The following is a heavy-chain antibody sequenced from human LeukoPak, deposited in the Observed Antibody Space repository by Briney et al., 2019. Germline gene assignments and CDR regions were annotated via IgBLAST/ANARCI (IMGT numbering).Heavy chain of an antibody. J-gene: IGHJ4*02. V-gene: IGHV4-34*01. CDR2: INHSGST. Sequence: SETLSLTCAVYGGSFSGYYWSWLRQPPGKGLEWMGEINHSGSTNYNPSLKSRVTISVDTSKNQFSLKLSSVTAADTAVYYCARGIYCSSTSCYNVLDYWGQGTLVTVSS. CDR3: ARGIYCSSTSCYNVLDY. CDR1: GGSFSGYY. D-gene: IGHD2-2*02.